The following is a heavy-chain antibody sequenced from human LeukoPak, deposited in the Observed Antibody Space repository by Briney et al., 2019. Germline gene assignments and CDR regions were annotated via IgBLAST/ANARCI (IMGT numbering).Heavy chain of an antibody. Sequence: GGSLRLSCAASGFTFDDYAMHWVRQAPGKGLEWASGISWNSGSIGYADSVKGRFTISGDNAKNSLYLQMNSLRAEDTALYYCAKDIVSTSSNWFDPWGQGTLVTVSS. CDR1: GFTFDDYA. CDR3: AKDIVSTSSNWFDP. J-gene: IGHJ5*02. V-gene: IGHV3-9*01. D-gene: IGHD2-2*01. CDR2: ISWNSGSI.